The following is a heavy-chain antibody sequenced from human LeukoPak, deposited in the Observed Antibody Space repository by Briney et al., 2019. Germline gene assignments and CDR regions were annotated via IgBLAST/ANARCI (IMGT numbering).Heavy chain of an antibody. V-gene: IGHV3-21*04. Sequence: PGGSLRLSCAASGFTFSSYSMNWVRQAPGKGLEWVSSISSSSSYIYYADSVKGRFTISRDNAKNSLYLQMNSLRAEDTAVYYCAKAGGIAAPGPGGPYFDYWGQGTLVTVSS. J-gene: IGHJ4*02. D-gene: IGHD6-13*01. CDR2: ISSSSSYI. CDR3: AKAGGIAAPGPGGPYFDY. CDR1: GFTFSSYS.